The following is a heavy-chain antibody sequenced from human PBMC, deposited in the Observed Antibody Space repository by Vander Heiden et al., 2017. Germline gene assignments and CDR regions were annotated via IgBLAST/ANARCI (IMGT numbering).Heavy chain of an antibody. V-gene: IGHV3-48*02. J-gene: IGHJ4*02. Sequence: EVQLVESGGGLVQPGGSLRLSCAASGFTFSSYSMPWVRQAPGKGLEWVSYISSSSSTIYYADSVKGRFTISRDNAKNSLYLQMNNLRDEDTAVYYCAKLGAYFDYWGQGTLVTVSS. CDR3: AKLGAYFDY. D-gene: IGHD3-3*02. CDR2: ISSSSSTI. CDR1: GFTFSSYS.